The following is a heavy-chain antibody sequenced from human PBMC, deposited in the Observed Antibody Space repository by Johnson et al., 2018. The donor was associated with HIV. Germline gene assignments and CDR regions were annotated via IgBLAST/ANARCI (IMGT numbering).Heavy chain of an antibody. CDR3: ARACRDGYTCDVYDI. V-gene: IGHV3-30-3*01. CDR1: GFTFSSYA. Sequence: QVQLVESGGGVVQPGRSLRLSCAASGFTFSSYAMHWVRQAPGKGLEWMAVISFDGSNKYYADSVKGRFTISRDNAKNSLYLQMHSLRAEDTAVYYCARACRDGYTCDVYDIWGQGTMVAVSS. CDR2: ISFDGSNK. D-gene: IGHD5-24*01. J-gene: IGHJ3*02.